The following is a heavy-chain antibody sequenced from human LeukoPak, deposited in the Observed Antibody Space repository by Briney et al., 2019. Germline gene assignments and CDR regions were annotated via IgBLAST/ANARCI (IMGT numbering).Heavy chain of an antibody. V-gene: IGHV3-21*01. CDR2: ISSGGSYI. CDR3: ARDLGSSGWYKGY. Sequence: PGGSLRLSCAASGFTFSSYSMNWVRQAPGKGLEWVSSISSGGSYIYYAASVKGRFTMSRDNAKNSLCLQMNRLRAEDSAVDYCARDLGSSGWYKGYGGQGTLVSVSS. D-gene: IGHD6-19*01. J-gene: IGHJ4*02. CDR1: GFTFSSYS.